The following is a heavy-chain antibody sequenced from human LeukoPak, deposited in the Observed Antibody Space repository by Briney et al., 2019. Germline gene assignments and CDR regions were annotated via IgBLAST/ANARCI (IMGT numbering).Heavy chain of an antibody. V-gene: IGHV4-61*01. J-gene: IGHJ4*02. D-gene: IGHD1-26*01. CDR1: GGSVSSGSYF. CDR2: INYTGST. CDR3: ARDKGGSYIDY. Sequence: PSETLSLTCTVSGGSVSSGSYFGSWVRQPPGEGLECIGYINYTGSTNYNPSIKSRVTISVHTSKNQFSLKLTSVTAADTAVYYCARDKGGSYIDYWGQGTLVTVSS.